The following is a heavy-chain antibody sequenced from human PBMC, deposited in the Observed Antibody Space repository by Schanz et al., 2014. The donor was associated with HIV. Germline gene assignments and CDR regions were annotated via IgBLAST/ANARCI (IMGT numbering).Heavy chain of an antibody. V-gene: IGHV1-69*01. Sequence: QVQLVQSGAAVKKTGSPVTVSCTAFGGTLSNYAISWVRQAPGQGLEWLGLIMPKFGTENYAQKYQGRVTLTADATTAYMDLSSLKFEDTAVYYCVRIANYDGDDYYQRSHFDLWCSGARVTFSS. D-gene: IGHD3-22*01. CDR3: VRIANYDGDDYYQRSHFDL. CDR2: IMPKFGTE. CDR1: GGTLSNYA. J-gene: IGHJ4*02.